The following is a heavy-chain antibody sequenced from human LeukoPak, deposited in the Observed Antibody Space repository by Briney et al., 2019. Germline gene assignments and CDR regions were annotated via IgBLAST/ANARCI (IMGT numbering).Heavy chain of an antibody. D-gene: IGHD1-26*01. Sequence: ASVKVSCKASGYTFTSYGISWVRQAPGQGLEWMGWISAYNGNTNYAQKLQGRVTMTTDTSTSTAYMELRSLRSDDTAVYYCAREASGSYSDYFDYWGQGTLVTVSS. V-gene: IGHV1-18*01. CDR1: GYTFTSYG. CDR2: ISAYNGNT. CDR3: AREASGSYSDYFDY. J-gene: IGHJ4*02.